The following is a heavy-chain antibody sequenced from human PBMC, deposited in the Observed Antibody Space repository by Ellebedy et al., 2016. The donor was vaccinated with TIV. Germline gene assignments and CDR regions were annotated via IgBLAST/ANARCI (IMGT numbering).Heavy chain of an antibody. D-gene: IGHD4-17*01. Sequence: AASVKVSCKASGYTFTSYYMHWVRQAPGQGLEWMGIINPSGGSTSYAQKFQGRVTMTRDTSTSTVYMELSSLRSEDTAVYYCARDYARDYYYYGMDVWGQGTTVTVSS. CDR3: ARDYARDYYYYGMDV. CDR2: INPSGGST. J-gene: IGHJ6*02. CDR1: GYTFTSYY. V-gene: IGHV1-46*01.